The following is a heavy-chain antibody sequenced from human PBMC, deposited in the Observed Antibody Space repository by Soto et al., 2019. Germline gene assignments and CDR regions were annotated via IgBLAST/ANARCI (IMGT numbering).Heavy chain of an antibody. V-gene: IGHV3-48*02. Sequence: LRLSCAASGFTFSSYVINWVRQAPGKGLEWVSYISISSSTRYYADSVRGRFTISRDNAKNSLYLQMNSLRDEDTAVYYCARGGGFFDYWGQGTLVTVSS. CDR1: GFTFSSYV. CDR2: ISISSSTR. CDR3: ARGGGFFDY. J-gene: IGHJ4*02. D-gene: IGHD3-10*01.